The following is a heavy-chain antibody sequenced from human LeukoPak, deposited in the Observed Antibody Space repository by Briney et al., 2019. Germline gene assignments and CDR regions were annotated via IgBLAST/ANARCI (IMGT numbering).Heavy chain of an antibody. CDR2: IYSGGSA. Sequence: HPGGSLRLSCAASGFTVSSIYMSWVRQAPGKGLEWVSLIYSGGSAYYADSVKGRFTISRDNSKNTLDLQMNSLRAEDTAVYYCARSVGASIRKNLYFDYRGQGTLVTVSS. D-gene: IGHD1-26*01. V-gene: IGHV3-53*01. CDR3: ARSVGASIRKNLYFDY. J-gene: IGHJ4*02. CDR1: GFTVSSIY.